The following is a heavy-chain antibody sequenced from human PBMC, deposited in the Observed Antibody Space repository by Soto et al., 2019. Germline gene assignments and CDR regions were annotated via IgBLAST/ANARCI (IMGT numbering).Heavy chain of an antibody. CDR2: IYHSGST. J-gene: IGHJ4*02. D-gene: IGHD3-9*01. CDR3: ARANYDILTGYFYYFDH. CDR1: GGSISSGGYS. V-gene: IGHV4-30-2*01. Sequence: SETLSLTCAVSGGSISSGGYSWSWIRQPPGKGLEWIGYIYHSGSTYYNPSLKSRVTISVDRSKNQFSLKLSSVTAADTAVYYCARANYDILTGYFYYFDHWGQGTLVTVS.